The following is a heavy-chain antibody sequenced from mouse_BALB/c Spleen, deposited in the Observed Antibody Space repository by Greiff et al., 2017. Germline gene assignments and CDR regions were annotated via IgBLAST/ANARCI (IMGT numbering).Heavy chain of an antibody. CDR2: ISNLAYSI. Sequence: EVQGVESGGGLVQPGGSRKLSCAATGFTFSDYGMAWVRQAPGKGPEWVAFISNLAYSIYYADTMTGRFTISRENAKNTLYLEMSSLRSEDTAMYYCARDRDYGSRYWCFDVWGAGTTVTVSA. CDR1: GFTFSDYG. J-gene: IGHJ1*01. CDR3: ARDRDYGSRYWCFDV. D-gene: IGHD1-1*01. V-gene: IGHV5-15*02.